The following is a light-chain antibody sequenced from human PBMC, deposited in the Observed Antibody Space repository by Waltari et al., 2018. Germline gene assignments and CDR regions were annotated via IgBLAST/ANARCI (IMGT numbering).Light chain of an antibody. CDR3: ATWDDRLSDYV. CDR2: RNN. CDR1: SSNIGSNY. Sequence: QSVLTQPPSASGTPGQRVIISCSGSSSNIGSNYVYWYQQLLGTAPNLLIYRNNQPPSGVPDRFSGSKSGTSSSLAISGLRSEDEADYYCATWDDRLSDYVFGTGTKVTAL. J-gene: IGLJ1*01. V-gene: IGLV1-47*01.